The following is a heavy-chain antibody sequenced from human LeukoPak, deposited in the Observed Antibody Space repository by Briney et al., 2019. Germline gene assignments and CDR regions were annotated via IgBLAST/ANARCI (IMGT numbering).Heavy chain of an antibody. D-gene: IGHD2-2*01. Sequence: ASVKVSCKASGYTFTGYGISWVRQAPGQGPEWMGWISAYNGNTNYAQKLQGRVTMTTDTSTGTAYMELRSLRSDDTAVYYCARDRESYCSSTSCSNWFDPWGQGTLVTVSS. CDR1: GYTFTGYG. V-gene: IGHV1-18*01. CDR3: ARDRESYCSSTSCSNWFDP. CDR2: ISAYNGNT. J-gene: IGHJ5*02.